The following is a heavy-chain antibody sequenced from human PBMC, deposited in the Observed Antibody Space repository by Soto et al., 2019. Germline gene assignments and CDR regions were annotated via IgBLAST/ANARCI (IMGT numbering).Heavy chain of an antibody. CDR1: GYSFTSYW. Sequence: EVQLVQSGEEVQKPGASLKISCKGSGYSFTSYWIGWVRQMPGKGLEWMGISYPGDSDTRYGPSFQGKVTISADKSISTADLQWSSLKAADTAMYYCARHEGYYGSPAAGLFDYWGQGTLVTVYS. CDR3: ARHEGYYGSPAAGLFDY. V-gene: IGHV5-51*01. J-gene: IGHJ4*02. D-gene: IGHD3-10*01. CDR2: SYPGDSDT.